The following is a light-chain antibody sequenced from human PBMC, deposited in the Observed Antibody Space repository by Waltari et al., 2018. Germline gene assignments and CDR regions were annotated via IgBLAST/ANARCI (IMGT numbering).Light chain of an antibody. CDR1: QSLRRTT. Sequence: VMTPSPATLSLSPGDSAIVSSRASQSLRRTTFAWFQQKPGQPPRLLIYGTSTRATGIPARCSGSGSGTDFSLTISNLQPEDVATYYSQQYDYWPWTFGQGTRVE. J-gene: IGKJ1*01. CDR2: GTS. V-gene: IGKV3D-15*01. CDR3: QQYDYWPWT.